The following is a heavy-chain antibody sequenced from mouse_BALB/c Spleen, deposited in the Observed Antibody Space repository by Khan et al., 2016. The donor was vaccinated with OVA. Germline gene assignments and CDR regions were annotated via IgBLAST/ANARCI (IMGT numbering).Heavy chain of an antibody. Sequence: QVQLKESGPGLVAPSQSLSITCTISGFSLTDYGVHWLRQPPGKGLEWLVVIWSDGSTTYNSTLKSRLIISKDNSKSQVFLKMNSRQTDDTAMYYCARQPYYHYYIMDYWGQGTSVTVSS. D-gene: IGHD2-10*01. V-gene: IGHV2-6-1*01. CDR1: GFSLTDYG. CDR3: ARQPYYHYYIMDY. J-gene: IGHJ4*01. CDR2: IWSDGST.